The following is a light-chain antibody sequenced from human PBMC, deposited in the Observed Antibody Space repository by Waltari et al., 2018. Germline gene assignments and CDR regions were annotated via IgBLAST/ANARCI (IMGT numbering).Light chain of an antibody. CDR2: GAS. CDR3: HQSAGSPQT. Sequence: EIVMTQSPGILSLSPGERATLSCRASQNLSANYVAWYQHRPGQPPRLLIFGASSGAAGIPDRFSGRGSATDFTLTINRLEPEDFTMYFCHQSAGSPQTFGQGTKLDIK. J-gene: IGKJ2*01. CDR1: QNLSANY. V-gene: IGKV3-20*01.